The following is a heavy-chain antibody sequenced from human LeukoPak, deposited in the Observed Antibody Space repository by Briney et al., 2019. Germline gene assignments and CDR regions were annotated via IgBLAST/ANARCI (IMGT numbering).Heavy chain of an antibody. CDR1: GGTFSSYA. J-gene: IGHJ6*02. V-gene: IGHV1-69*04. CDR2: IIPILGIA. Sequence: SVKVSCKASGGTFSSYAISWVRQAPGQGLEWMGRIIPILGIANYAQKFQGRVTITADKSTSAAYMELSSLRSEDTAVYYCARDDYNPYYYYGMDVWGQGTTVTVSS. CDR3: ARDDYNPYYYYGMDV. D-gene: IGHD4-11*01.